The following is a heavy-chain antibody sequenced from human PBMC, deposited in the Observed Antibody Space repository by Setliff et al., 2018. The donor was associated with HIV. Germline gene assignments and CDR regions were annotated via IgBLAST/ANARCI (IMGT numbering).Heavy chain of an antibody. D-gene: IGHD6-13*01. CDR2: VYYDAST. J-gene: IGHJ5*02. V-gene: IGHV4-59*11. Sequence: TLSLTCTVSGGSISTHYWSWIRQPPGKGLEWIGTVYYDASTIYTPSLNSRVIISVDTSKSQFSLNLSSVTAADTAVYYCARILVAAAGTGFDPWGQGILVTVSS. CDR1: GGSISTHY. CDR3: ARILVAAAGTGFDP.